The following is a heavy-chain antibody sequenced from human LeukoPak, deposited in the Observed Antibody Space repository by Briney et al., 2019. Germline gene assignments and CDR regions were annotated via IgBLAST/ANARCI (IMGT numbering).Heavy chain of an antibody. V-gene: IGHV4-61*01. Sequence: SETLSLTCTVSGGSISSSSYYWSWVRQPPGKGLEWIGYVHHSGSTNYNPSLKSRVTMSVDASTTQVSLKLSSVTAADTAAYYCARHSGSSGGAFDIWGQGTVVTVSS. CDR1: GGSISSSSYY. CDR2: VHHSGST. CDR3: ARHSGSSGGAFDI. J-gene: IGHJ3*02. D-gene: IGHD6-6*01.